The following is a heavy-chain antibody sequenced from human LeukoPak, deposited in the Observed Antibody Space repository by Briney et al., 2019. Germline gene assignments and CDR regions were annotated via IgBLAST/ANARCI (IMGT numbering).Heavy chain of an antibody. V-gene: IGHV4-61*02. J-gene: IGHJ6*03. Sequence: SETLSLTCTVSGGSTSSGSYYWSWIRQPAGKGLEWIGRIYTSGSTNYNPSLKSRVTISVDTSKNQFSLTLSSVTAADTAVYYCARGLVGATPFDYYYYYMDVWGKGTTVTVSS. CDR2: IYTSGST. CDR1: GGSTSSGSYY. CDR3: ARGLVGATPFDYYYYYMDV. D-gene: IGHD1-26*01.